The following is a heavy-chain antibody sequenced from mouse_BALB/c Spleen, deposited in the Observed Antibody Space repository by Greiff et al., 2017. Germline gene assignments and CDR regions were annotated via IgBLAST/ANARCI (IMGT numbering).Heavy chain of an antibody. V-gene: IGHV5-17*02. Sequence: EVKLVESGGGLVQPGGSRKLSCAASGFTFSSFGMHWVRQAPEKGLEWVAYISSGSSTIYYADTVKGRFTISRDNPKNTLFLQMTSLRSEDTAMYYCARRGDYGNFDVWGAGTTVTVSS. CDR3: ARRGDYGNFDV. CDR1: GFTFSSFG. CDR2: ISSGSSTI. D-gene: IGHD1-1*01. J-gene: IGHJ1*01.